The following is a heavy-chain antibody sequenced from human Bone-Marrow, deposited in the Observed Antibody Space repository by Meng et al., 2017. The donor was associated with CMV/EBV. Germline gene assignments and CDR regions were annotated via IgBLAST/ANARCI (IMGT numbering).Heavy chain of an antibody. Sequence: SVKVSCKASGGTFSSYAISWVRQAPGQGLEWMGGIIPIFGTANYEQKFQGRVTITTDESTSTAYMELSSLRSEDTAVYYCASTYYDFWSGYYDYYYYGMDVWGQGTTVTVYS. CDR2: IIPIFGTA. CDR3: ASTYYDFWSGYYDYYYYGMDV. J-gene: IGHJ6*02. V-gene: IGHV1-69*05. D-gene: IGHD3-3*01. CDR1: GGTFSSYA.